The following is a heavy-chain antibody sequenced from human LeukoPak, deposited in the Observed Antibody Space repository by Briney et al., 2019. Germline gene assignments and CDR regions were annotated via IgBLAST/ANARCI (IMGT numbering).Heavy chain of an antibody. CDR3: ARARGTSGSYFREDFDY. CDR1: GYTFTGYY. D-gene: IGHD3-10*01. J-gene: IGHJ4*02. Sequence: ASVKVSCKASGYTFTGYYMHWVRQAPGQGLEWMVRINPNSGGTNYAQKFQGRVTMTRDTSISTAYMELSRLRSDDTAVYYCARARGTSGSYFREDFDYWGQGTLVTVSS. CDR2: INPNSGGT. V-gene: IGHV1-2*06.